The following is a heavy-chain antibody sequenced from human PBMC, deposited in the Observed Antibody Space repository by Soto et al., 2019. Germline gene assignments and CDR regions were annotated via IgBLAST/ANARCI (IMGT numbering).Heavy chain of an antibody. J-gene: IGHJ6*02. V-gene: IGHV3-48*02. CDR2: ISSRGTTI. Sequence: DVQLVETGGGLVQPGGSLRLSCAVSGFSSSSYAMNWVRQAPGKGLEWVSFISSRGTTIYYADSVEGRFTISRDNAQNYLYLHMDSLRDEDTAVYYCVRQGFCSGASCNHYFYYYAMDVWGQGTTVIVSS. CDR3: VRQGFCSGASCNHYFYYYAMDV. CDR1: GFSSSSYA. D-gene: IGHD2-15*01.